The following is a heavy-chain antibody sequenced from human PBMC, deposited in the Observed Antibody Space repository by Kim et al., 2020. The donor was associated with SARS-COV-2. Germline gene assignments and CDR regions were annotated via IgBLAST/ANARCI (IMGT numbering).Heavy chain of an antibody. J-gene: IGHJ2*01. Sequence: ASVKVSCKASGYTFTSYAMNWVRQAPGQGLEWMGWINTNTGNPTYAQGFTGRFVFSLDTSVSTAYLQISSLKAEDTAVYYCARTGGAYGVGPNWYFDLWGRGTLVTVSS. CDR3: ARTGGAYGVGPNWYFDL. D-gene: IGHD4-17*01. CDR2: INTNTGNP. CDR1: GYTFTSYA. V-gene: IGHV7-4-1*02.